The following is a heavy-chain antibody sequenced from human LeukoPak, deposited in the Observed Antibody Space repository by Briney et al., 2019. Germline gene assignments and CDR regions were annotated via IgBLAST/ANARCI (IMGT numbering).Heavy chain of an antibody. V-gene: IGHV1-46*01. J-gene: IGHJ6*02. D-gene: IGHD3-22*01. CDR1: GYTFTSYY. CDR3: ARLRVITTRDTYYYYGMDV. Sequence: ASVKVSCKASGYTFTSYYMHWVRQAPGQGLEWMGIINPSGGSTSYAQKFQGRVTMTRDTSTSTVYMELSSLRSEDTAVYYCARLRVITTRDTYYYYGMDVWGQGTTVTVSS. CDR2: INPSGGST.